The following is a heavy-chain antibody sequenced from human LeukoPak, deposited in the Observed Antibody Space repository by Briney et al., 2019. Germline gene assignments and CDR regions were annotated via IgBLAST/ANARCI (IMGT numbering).Heavy chain of an antibody. V-gene: IGHV3-23*01. D-gene: IGHD6-19*01. Sequence: GGSLRLSCAASGFTFSNYAMSWVRQAPGKGLEWVSVISGSGGDTFYADSVKGRFTTSRDNSRTTLYLHMNSLRVEDTAVYYCAKDITYSNGFDYWGQGTLVTVSS. CDR3: AKDITYSNGFDY. CDR2: ISGSGGDT. J-gene: IGHJ4*02. CDR1: GFTFSNYA.